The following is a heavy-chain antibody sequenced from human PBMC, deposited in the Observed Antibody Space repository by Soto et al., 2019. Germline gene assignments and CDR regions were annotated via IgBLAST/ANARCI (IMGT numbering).Heavy chain of an antibody. J-gene: IGHJ6*02. CDR1: GGTFSSYA. Sequence: QVQLVQSGAEVKKPGSSVKVSCKASGGTFSSYAISWVRQAPGQGLEWMGGIIPIFGTATYAQKFQGRVTITADEATSTAYMGLSSLRSEDTAVYYCSRGDSGSYPRYYYYGMDVLGQGTTVTVSS. CDR2: IIPIFGTA. D-gene: IGHD1-26*01. CDR3: SRGDSGSYPRYYYYGMDV. V-gene: IGHV1-69*01.